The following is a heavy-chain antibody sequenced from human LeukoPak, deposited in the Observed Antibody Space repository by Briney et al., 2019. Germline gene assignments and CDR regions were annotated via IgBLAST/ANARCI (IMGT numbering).Heavy chain of an antibody. CDR3: ARVLQQLTSNWFDP. D-gene: IGHD6-13*01. Sequence: SETLSLTCTVSGGSISSSSYYWGWIRQPPGKGLEWIGSIYYSGSTYYSPSLKSRVTISVDTSKNQFSLKLSSVTAADTAVYYCARVLQQLTSNWFDPWGQGTLVTVSS. CDR2: IYYSGST. V-gene: IGHV4-39*07. J-gene: IGHJ5*02. CDR1: GGSISSSSYY.